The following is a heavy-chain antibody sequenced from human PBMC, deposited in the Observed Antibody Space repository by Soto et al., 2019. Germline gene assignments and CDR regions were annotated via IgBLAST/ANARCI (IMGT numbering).Heavy chain of an antibody. V-gene: IGHV3-30-3*01. CDR2: ISYDGSNK. J-gene: IGHJ4*02. CDR3: ARGTTVTEVDY. Sequence: GGSLRLSCAASGFTFSSYAMHWVRQAPGKGLEWVAVISYDGSNKYYADSVKGRFTISRDNSKNTLYLQMNSLRAEDTAVYYCARGTTVTEVDYWGQGTLVTVSS. D-gene: IGHD4-4*01. CDR1: GFTFSSYA.